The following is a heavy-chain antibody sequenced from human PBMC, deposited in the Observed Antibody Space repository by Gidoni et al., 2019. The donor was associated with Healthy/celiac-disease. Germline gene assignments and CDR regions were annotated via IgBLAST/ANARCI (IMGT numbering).Heavy chain of an antibody. D-gene: IGHD6-13*01. CDR1: GGTFSRYA. V-gene: IGHV1-69*01. Sequence: QVPLLQSGAEVKKPGSSVKVSCKASGGTFSRYAISWVRQAPGQGLEWMGGIIPIVGTANYAQKFQGRVTITADESTSTAYMELSSLRSEDTAVYYCAREASIAAAGTGDAFDIWGQGTMVTVSS. CDR2: IIPIVGTA. CDR3: AREASIAAAGTGDAFDI. J-gene: IGHJ3*02.